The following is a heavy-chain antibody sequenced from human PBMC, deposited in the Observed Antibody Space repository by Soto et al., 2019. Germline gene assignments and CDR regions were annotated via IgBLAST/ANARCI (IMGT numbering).Heavy chain of an antibody. CDR3: ARGATSSGCHYFVY. Sequence: QVQLVQSGAEVKKPGSSVKVSCKASGGTFSSYTISWVRQAPGQGLEWMGRIIPILGIANYAQKFQVRVTITADKSTSTAYMELSSLRSEDTAVYYCARGATSSGCHYFVYWGQGTLVTVSS. D-gene: IGHD6-19*01. J-gene: IGHJ4*02. CDR2: IIPILGIA. CDR1: GGTFSSYT. V-gene: IGHV1-69*02.